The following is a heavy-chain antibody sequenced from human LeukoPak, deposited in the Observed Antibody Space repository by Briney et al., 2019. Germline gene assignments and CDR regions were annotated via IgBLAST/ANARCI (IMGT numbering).Heavy chain of an antibody. CDR3: ARISVGLYYY. V-gene: IGHV1-18*04. Sequence: ASVKVSCKASGYTFTGYYMHWVRQAPGQGLEWMGWISAYNGNTNYAQKLQGRVTMTTDTSTSTAYMELRSLRSDDTAVYYCARISVGLYYYWGQGTLVTVSS. J-gene: IGHJ4*02. D-gene: IGHD2-15*01. CDR1: GYTFTGYY. CDR2: ISAYNGNT.